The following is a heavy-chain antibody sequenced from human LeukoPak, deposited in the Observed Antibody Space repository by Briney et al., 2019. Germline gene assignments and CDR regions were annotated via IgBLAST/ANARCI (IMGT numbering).Heavy chain of an antibody. D-gene: IGHD3-10*01. Sequence: PSETLSLTCTVSGGSISSYYWSWIRQPAGKGLEWIGRIYTSGSTNYNPSLKSRVTMSVDTSKNQFSLKLSSVTAADTAVYYCARDLLLWFGELSGFDPWGQGTLVTVSS. CDR3: ARDLLLWFGELSGFDP. CDR2: IYTSGST. J-gene: IGHJ5*02. CDR1: GGSISSYY. V-gene: IGHV4-4*07.